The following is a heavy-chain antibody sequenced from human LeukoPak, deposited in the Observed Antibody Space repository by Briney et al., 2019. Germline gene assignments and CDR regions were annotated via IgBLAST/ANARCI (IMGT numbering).Heavy chain of an antibody. J-gene: IGHJ4*02. V-gene: IGHV4-39*07. D-gene: IGHD2-15*01. CDR2: IFYSGST. Sequence: SETLSLTCSVSSGSISTSNYYWGWVRQPPGKALEWIGNIFYSGSTYYSPSLKSRVTIALDTSRNQFSLKLSSVPAADTAVYYCASLRVDPDIVGPGPEYYFDYWSQGTLVTVSS. CDR3: ASLRVDPDIVGPGPEYYFDY. CDR1: SGSISTSNYY.